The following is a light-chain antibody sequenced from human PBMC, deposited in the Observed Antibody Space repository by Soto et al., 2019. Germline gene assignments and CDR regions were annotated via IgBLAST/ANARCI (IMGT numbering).Light chain of an antibody. Sequence: QSVLTQPPSASGTPGQRVTSSCSGSASNIGSKTVNWYQQLPGTAPKLLIYSNNQRPSGVPDRFSGSKSGTSASLAISGLQSEDEADYYCAACDDSLNGPVFGGGTKLTVL. CDR3: AACDDSLNGPV. J-gene: IGLJ2*01. V-gene: IGLV1-44*01. CDR1: ASNIGSKT. CDR2: SNN.